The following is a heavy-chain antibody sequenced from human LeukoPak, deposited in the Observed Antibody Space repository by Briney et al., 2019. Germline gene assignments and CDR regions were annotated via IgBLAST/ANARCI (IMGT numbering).Heavy chain of an antibody. D-gene: IGHD4-17*01. CDR3: ARQTTVTTDYFDY. CDR2: IYPGDSDT. CDR1: GYSFTSYW. Sequence: GESLKISSKGSGYSFTSYWIGWVRQMPGKGLERMGIIYPGDSDTRYSPSFQGQVTISADKSISTAYLQWSSLKASDTAMYYCARQTTVTTDYFDYWGQGTLVTVSS. J-gene: IGHJ4*02. V-gene: IGHV5-51*01.